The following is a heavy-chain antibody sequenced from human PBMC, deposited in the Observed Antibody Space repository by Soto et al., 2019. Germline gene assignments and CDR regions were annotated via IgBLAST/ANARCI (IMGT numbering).Heavy chain of an antibody. CDR2: IYYSGST. D-gene: IGHD3-3*01. CDR3: ARVPYYDFWSGPTRRKDDAFDL. CDR1: GGSISSGGYY. Sequence: PSETLSLTCTVSGGSISSGGYYWSWIRQHPGKGLEWIGYIYYSGSTYYNPSLKSRVTISVDTSKNQFSLKLSSVTAADTAVYYCARVPYYDFWSGPTRRKDDAFDLWGQGTMVTVSS. J-gene: IGHJ3*01. V-gene: IGHV4-31*03.